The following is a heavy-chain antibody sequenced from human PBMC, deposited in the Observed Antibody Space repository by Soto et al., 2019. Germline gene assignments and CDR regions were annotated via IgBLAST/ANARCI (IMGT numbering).Heavy chain of an antibody. CDR2: IYYSGST. Sequence: SETLSLTCTVSGGSISSGGYYWSWIRQHPGKGLEWIGYIYYSGSTYYNPSLKSRVTISVDTSKNQFSLKLSSVTAADTAVYYCARGDSSGWHWYFDLWGRGTLDTVSS. V-gene: IGHV4-31*03. CDR3: ARGDSSGWHWYFDL. CDR1: GGSISSGGYY. D-gene: IGHD6-19*01. J-gene: IGHJ2*01.